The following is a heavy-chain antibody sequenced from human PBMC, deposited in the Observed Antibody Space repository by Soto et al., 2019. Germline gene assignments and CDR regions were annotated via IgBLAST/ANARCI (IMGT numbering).Heavy chain of an antibody. Sequence: GGSLRLSCAASGFTFSSYDMHWVRQATGKGLEWVSAIGTAGDPYYPGPVKGRFTISRENAKNSLYLQMNSLRAGDTAVYYCARGADAARPGYYYYGMDVWGQGTTVTVSS. J-gene: IGHJ6*02. CDR2: IGTAGDP. CDR3: ARGADAARPGYYYYGMDV. D-gene: IGHD6-6*01. V-gene: IGHV3-13*05. CDR1: GFTFSSYD.